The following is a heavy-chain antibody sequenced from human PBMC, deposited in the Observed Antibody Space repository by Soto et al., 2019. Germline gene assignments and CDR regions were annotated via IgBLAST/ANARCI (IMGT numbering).Heavy chain of an antibody. CDR1: GDSVSSNSAA. D-gene: IGHD2-21*02. J-gene: IGHJ6*02. Sequence: PSQTLSLTCAISGDSVSSNSAAWNWIRQSPSRGLEWLGRTYYGSKWYNDYAVSVKSRITINPDTSKNQFSLQLNSVTPEDTAVYYCARDIVVVTALDYYYYGMDVWGQGTTVTVSS. CDR2: TYYGSKWYN. V-gene: IGHV6-1*01. CDR3: ARDIVVVTALDYYYYGMDV.